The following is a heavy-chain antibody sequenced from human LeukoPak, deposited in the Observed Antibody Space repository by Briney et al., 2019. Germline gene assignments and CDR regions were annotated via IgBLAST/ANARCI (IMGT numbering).Heavy chain of an antibody. V-gene: IGHV3-53*01. CDR3: ASLSFYYGDYELYRYFDY. D-gene: IGHD4-17*01. J-gene: IGHJ4*02. CDR2: IYSGGTT. CDR1: GFTFSRNY. Sequence: GGSLRLSCAVSGFTFSRNYMSWVRQSPGKGVEWGSDIYSGGTTYSSDSVKGRFTISRDNSKNTLYLQMNSLRAEDTAVYYCASLSFYYGDYELYRYFDYWGQGTLVTVSS.